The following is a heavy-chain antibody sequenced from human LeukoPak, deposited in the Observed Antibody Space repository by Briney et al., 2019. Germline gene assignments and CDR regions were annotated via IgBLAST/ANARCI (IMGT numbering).Heavy chain of an antibody. D-gene: IGHD3-22*01. CDR2: IYHSWST. Sequence: PSETLSLTCTVSGGSISTYYWNWIRQPPGKGLEWIGYIYHSWSTNYNPSLQSRVTISVDTSKNQFSLNLNSATAADTAVYYCASRPVDSSGYYPYYFDYWGQGTLVTVSS. CDR3: ASRPVDSSGYYPYYFDY. J-gene: IGHJ4*02. V-gene: IGHV4-59*01. CDR1: GGSISTYY.